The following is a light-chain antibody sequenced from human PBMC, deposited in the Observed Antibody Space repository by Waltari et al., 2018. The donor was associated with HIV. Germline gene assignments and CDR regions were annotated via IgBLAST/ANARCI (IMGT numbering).Light chain of an antibody. CDR2: DGS. J-gene: IGLJ3*02. V-gene: IGLV3-21*02. CDR3: QMWDVRSDHFWV. Sequence: SYVLTQPPSVSVAPGQTARITCGGSKIRSESVHWYPPKPGQAPVLVVSDGSDRPSGIPERFSGSNSGSAATLTISGVEAGDEADYYCQMWDVRSDHFWVFGGGTKLTVL. CDR1: KIRSES.